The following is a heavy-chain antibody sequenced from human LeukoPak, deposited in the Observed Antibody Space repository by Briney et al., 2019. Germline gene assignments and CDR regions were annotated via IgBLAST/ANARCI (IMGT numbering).Heavy chain of an antibody. V-gene: IGHV4-30-2*01. CDR1: GGSISSGGYY. CDR3: ARGDVSWSSGWSFDY. Sequence: SETLSLTCTVSGGSISSGGYYWSWIRQPPGKGLEWIGYIYHSRSTYYNPSLKSRVTISVDGSKNQFSLKLSSVTAADTAVYYCARGDVSWSSGWSFDYWGQGTLVTVSS. D-gene: IGHD6-19*01. CDR2: IYHSRST. J-gene: IGHJ4*02.